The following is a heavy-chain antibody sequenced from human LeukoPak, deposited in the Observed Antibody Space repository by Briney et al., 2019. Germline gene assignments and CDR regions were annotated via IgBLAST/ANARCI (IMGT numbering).Heavy chain of an antibody. V-gene: IGHV4-59*01. CDR1: GGSISSYY. CDR2: IYYSGST. J-gene: IGHJ4*02. Sequence: PSETLSLTCTVSGGSISSYYWSWIRQPPGKGLEWIGYIYYSGSTNYNPSLKSRVNISVDTSKNQFSLKLSSVTAADTAAYYCARGTGTTAYWGQGTLVTVSS. D-gene: IGHD1-1*01. CDR3: ARGTGTTAY.